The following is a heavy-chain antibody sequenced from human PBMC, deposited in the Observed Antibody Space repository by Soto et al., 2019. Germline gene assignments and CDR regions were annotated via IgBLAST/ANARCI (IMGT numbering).Heavy chain of an antibody. V-gene: IGHV3-30-3*01. D-gene: IGHD4-17*01. CDR1: GFTFSSYA. CDR3: ARDLPLFPDYAAGDYYYGMDV. Sequence: GGSLRLSCAASGFTFSSYAMHWVRQAPGKGLEWVAVISYDGSNKYYADSVKGRFTISRDNSKNTLYLQMNSLRAEDTAVYYCARDLPLFPDYAAGDYYYGMDVWGQGTTVTVSS. J-gene: IGHJ6*02. CDR2: ISYDGSNK.